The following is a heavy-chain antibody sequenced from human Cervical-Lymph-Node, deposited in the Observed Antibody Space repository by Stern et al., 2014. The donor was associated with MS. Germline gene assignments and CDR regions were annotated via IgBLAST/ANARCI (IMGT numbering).Heavy chain of an antibody. Sequence: QVQLVESGPGLVRPSETLSLTCTVSGGSIGTYYWNWIRQAPGKELEWIGYIYYIGRTNYSPSLRSRVTMSLDTSNRQFSLELSSVTAADTAVYYCARDLVGATYFDLWGQGILVTVSS. CDR1: GGSIGTYY. V-gene: IGHV4-59*01. J-gene: IGHJ4*01. CDR2: IYYIGRT. CDR3: ARDLVGATYFDL. D-gene: IGHD1-26*01.